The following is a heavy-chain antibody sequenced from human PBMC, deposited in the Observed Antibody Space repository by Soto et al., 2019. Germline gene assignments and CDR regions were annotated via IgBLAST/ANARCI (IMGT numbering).Heavy chain of an antibody. D-gene: IGHD3-9*01. CDR1: GGSFSGYY. CDR2: INPSGST. Sequence: PSETLSLTCAVYGGSFSGYYWSWIRQPPGKGLEWIGEINPSGSTNYNPSLKSRVTISVDTSKNQFSLKLSSVTAADTAVYYCARGGGLRYFDGYYYYYGMDVWGQGTTVTVSS. V-gene: IGHV4-34*01. J-gene: IGHJ6*02. CDR3: ARGGGLRYFDGYYYYYGMDV.